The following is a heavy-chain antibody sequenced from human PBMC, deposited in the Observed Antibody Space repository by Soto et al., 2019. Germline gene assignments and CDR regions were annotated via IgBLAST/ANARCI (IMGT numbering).Heavy chain of an antibody. V-gene: IGHV3-9*01. CDR2: ISWNSGSI. Sequence: EVQLVESGGGLVQPGRSLRLSCAASGFTFDDYAMHWVRQAPGKGPEWVSGISWNSGSIGYADSVKGRFTISRDNAKNSLYLQMNSLRAEDTALYYCAKSNVVTVEAYFDYWGQGTLVTVSS. D-gene: IGHD2-15*01. J-gene: IGHJ4*02. CDR1: GFTFDDYA. CDR3: AKSNVVTVEAYFDY.